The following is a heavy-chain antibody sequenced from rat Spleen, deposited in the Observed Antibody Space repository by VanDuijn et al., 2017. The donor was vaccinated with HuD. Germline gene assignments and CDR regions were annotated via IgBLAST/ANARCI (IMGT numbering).Heavy chain of an antibody. D-gene: IGHD1-12*02. CDR3: TRENYRDGSYYYVGVMDA. J-gene: IGHJ4*01. CDR1: GFTFSDYG. CDR2: ISYDGGST. Sequence: EVQLVESGGGLVQPGRSMKLSCSASGFTFSDYGMAWVFQAPTKGLEWVASISYDGGSTYYRDSVKGRFTISRDNAKSTLYLQMDSLRSEDTATYYCTRENYRDGSYYYVGVMDAWGQGASVTVSS. V-gene: IGHV5-20*01.